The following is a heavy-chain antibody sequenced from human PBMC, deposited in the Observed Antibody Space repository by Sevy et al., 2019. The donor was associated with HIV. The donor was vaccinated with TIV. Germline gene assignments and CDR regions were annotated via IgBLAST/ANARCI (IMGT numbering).Heavy chain of an antibody. J-gene: IGHJ3*02. CDR1: GFTFSSYW. Sequence: GGSLRLSCAASGFTFSSYWMSWVRQAPGKGLEWVANIKEDGSDKYYVDSVKGRFTISRDDAKNSLYLQMNSLRAEDTAVYYCTRDDAFDILGQGTLVTVSS. V-gene: IGHV3-7*01. CDR2: IKEDGSDK. CDR3: TRDDAFDI.